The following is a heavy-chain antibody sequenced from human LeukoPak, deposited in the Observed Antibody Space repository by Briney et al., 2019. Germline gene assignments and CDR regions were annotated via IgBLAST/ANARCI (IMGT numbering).Heavy chain of an antibody. CDR1: GFISSSYW. CDR2: VKQDGSER. D-gene: IGHD1-7*01. V-gene: IGHV3-7*01. Sequence: PGGSLRLSCAASGFISSSYWMSWVRQAPGKGLEWVANVKQDGSERYYGDSVKGRFTISRDNAKNSLYLQMNSLRAEDTAVYYCARGNYGFDYWGQGTLVTVSS. CDR3: ARGNYGFDY. J-gene: IGHJ4*02.